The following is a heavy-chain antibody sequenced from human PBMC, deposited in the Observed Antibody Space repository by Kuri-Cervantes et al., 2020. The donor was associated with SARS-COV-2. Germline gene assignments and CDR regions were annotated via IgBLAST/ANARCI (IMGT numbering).Heavy chain of an antibody. V-gene: IGHV1-2*02. Sequence: ASVKVSCKASGYTFTGYYMHWVRQAPGQGLEWMGWINPNSGGTNYAQKFQGRVTMTRDTSISTAYMELSRLRSDDTAVYYCARDRVNSRLLWFGGLFVYWGQGTLVTVSS. CDR2: INPNSGGT. J-gene: IGHJ4*02. CDR3: ARDRVNSRLLWFGGLFVY. CDR1: GYTFTGYY. D-gene: IGHD3-10*01.